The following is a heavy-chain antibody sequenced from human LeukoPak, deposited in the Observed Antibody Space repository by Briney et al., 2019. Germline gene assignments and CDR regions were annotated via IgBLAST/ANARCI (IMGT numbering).Heavy chain of an antibody. J-gene: IGHJ3*02. D-gene: IGHD2-21*02. Sequence: ASVKVSCKASGYTFTGYYMHWVRQAPGQGLEWMGWINPNSGGTNYAQKFQGRVTMTRDTSISTAYMELSRLRSDDTAVYYCARVSSRAYCGGDCYSPRWTADDAFDIWGQGTMVTVSS. CDR2: INPNSGGT. V-gene: IGHV1-2*02. CDR3: ARVSSRAYCGGDCYSPRWTADDAFDI. CDR1: GYTFTGYY.